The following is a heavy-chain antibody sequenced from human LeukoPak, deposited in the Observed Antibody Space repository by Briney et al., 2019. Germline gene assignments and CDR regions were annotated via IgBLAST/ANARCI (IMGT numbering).Heavy chain of an antibody. V-gene: IGHV3-23*01. D-gene: IGHD2-15*01. Sequence: GGSLRLSCAASGFTFSSYAMSWVRQAPGKGLEGVSAISGSGGSTYYADAVKGRFTISRDNSKNTLYLQMNSLRAEDTAVYYCAKDRISSYVLWFDPWGQGTLVTVSS. CDR2: ISGSGGST. J-gene: IGHJ5*02. CDR1: GFTFSSYA. CDR3: AKDRISSYVLWFDP.